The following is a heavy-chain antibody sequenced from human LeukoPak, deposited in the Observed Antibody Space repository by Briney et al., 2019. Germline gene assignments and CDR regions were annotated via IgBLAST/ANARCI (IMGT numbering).Heavy chain of an antibody. J-gene: IGHJ4*02. D-gene: IGHD4-11*01. V-gene: IGHV3-23*01. CDR3: AKDAAANVDYPYYFDY. CDR2: IRGSGVTT. CDR1: GFTFSSYE. Sequence: GGSLRLSCAASGFTFSSYEFHWVRQAPGKGLEWVSAIRGSGVTTYYADSVKGRFTISRDNSRTTLYLLMNSLRAEDTAVYYCAKDAAANVDYPYYFDYWGQGALVTVSS.